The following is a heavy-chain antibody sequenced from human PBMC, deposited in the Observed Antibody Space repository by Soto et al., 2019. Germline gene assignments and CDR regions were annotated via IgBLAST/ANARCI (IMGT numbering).Heavy chain of an antibody. V-gene: IGHV4-61*01. CDR1: GGSVSSASYY. D-gene: IGHD5-18*01. J-gene: IGHJ4*02. CDR3: ARQSRGDGYKRRL. CDR2: IYSGGNT. Sequence: QVQLQESGPGLVKPSETLSLTCSVSGGSVSSASYYWSWIRQPPGKGLEWIAYIYSGGNTNYNPCLMARLTLSVNTSKYQFSLKLTSVTAADTVVYYCARQSRGDGYKRRLWVQGTLVTVSS.